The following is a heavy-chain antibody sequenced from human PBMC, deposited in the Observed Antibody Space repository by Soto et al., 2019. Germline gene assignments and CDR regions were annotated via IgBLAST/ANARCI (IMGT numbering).Heavy chain of an antibody. CDR2: VSGGSGST. CDR3: AKWNGYGDY. CDR1: GFSFSTYG. Sequence: EVQLLESGGGLVQPGGSLRLSCAVSGFSFSTYGVTWVRQAPGKGLEWVSGVSGGSGSTHYADSVKGRFTITGDNSKNTVYLQMNSLRVEDTAVYNCAKWNGYGDYWGQGTLVTVSS. D-gene: IGHD1-1*01. J-gene: IGHJ4*02. V-gene: IGHV3-23*01.